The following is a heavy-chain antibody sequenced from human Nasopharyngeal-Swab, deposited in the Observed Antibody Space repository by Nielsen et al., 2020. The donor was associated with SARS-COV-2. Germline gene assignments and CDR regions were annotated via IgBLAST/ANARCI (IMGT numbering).Heavy chain of an antibody. V-gene: IGHV3-30*03. D-gene: IGHD3-16*01. J-gene: IGHJ4*02. CDR3: ARYAPAHYVAFY. CDR1: GFTFSSFG. Sequence: GGSLRLSCAASGFTFSSFGMQWVSQAQGKGLEWVAFIAHDASNEYYGDSVKGRFSISRDSSKNTLYLQMDSLRGEDTAVYYCARYAPAHYVAFYWGRGTLITVSS. CDR2: IAHDASNE.